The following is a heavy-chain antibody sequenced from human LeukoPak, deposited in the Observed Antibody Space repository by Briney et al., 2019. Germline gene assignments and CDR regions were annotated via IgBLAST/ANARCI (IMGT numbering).Heavy chain of an antibody. CDR2: ISSSSSTI. CDR1: GFTFSSHS. Sequence: GGSLRLSCAASGFTFSSHSMNWVRQAPGKGLEWVSYISSSSSTIYYADSVKGRFTISRDNAKNSLYLQMNSLRAEDTAVYYCASGLQYYDSSGYLDWGQGTLVTVSS. CDR3: ASGLQYYDSSGYLD. D-gene: IGHD3-22*01. J-gene: IGHJ4*02. V-gene: IGHV3-48*01.